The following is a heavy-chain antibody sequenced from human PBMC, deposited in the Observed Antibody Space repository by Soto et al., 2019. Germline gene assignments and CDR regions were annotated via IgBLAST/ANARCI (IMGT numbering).Heavy chain of an antibody. Sequence: GGSLRLSCAASGFTFSSYAMSWVRQAPGKGLEWVSAISGGGGSTYYADSVKGRFTISRYNSKNTLYLQMNSLRAEDPAVYYCAKDVNWGSVYFFGYLGQGTLVTVSS. CDR3: AKDVNWGSVYFFGY. D-gene: IGHD7-27*01. V-gene: IGHV3-23*01. CDR1: GFTFSSYA. CDR2: ISGGGGST. J-gene: IGHJ4*02.